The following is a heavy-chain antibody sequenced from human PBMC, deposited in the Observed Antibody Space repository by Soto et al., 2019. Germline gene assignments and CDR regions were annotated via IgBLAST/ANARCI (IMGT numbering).Heavy chain of an antibody. Sequence: QMQLVQSGAEVKKPGSSVKVSCKASGGTLSSFINYPINWVRQAPGQGLEWMGGIVPNVGTVNYAQNFQGRVTMTRDTSASTAYMELSSLRSEDTAVYYCARDLLPRYSFSGFDPWGQGTLVTVSS. V-gene: IGHV1-69*06. CDR2: IVPNVGTV. CDR1: GGTLSSFINYP. J-gene: IGHJ5*02. D-gene: IGHD6-13*01. CDR3: ARDLLPRYSFSGFDP.